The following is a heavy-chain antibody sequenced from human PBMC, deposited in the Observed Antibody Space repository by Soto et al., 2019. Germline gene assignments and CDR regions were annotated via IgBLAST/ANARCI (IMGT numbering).Heavy chain of an antibody. CDR1: GYTFTNYY. CDR3: ARGHCTNGVCLVWAFDP. J-gene: IGHJ5*02. Sequence: ASVKVSCRASGYTFTNYYIHWVRQAPGQGLEWMGIINPSGGATTYAQTFQDRVTMTTDTSTSTVYMELSNLRSEDTAVYYCARGHCTNGVCLVWAFDPWGQGTLVTVSS. D-gene: IGHD2-8*01. CDR2: INPSGGAT. V-gene: IGHV1-46*01.